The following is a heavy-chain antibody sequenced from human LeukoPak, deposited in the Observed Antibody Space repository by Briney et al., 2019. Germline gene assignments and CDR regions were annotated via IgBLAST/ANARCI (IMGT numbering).Heavy chain of an antibody. Sequence: GGSLRLSCAASGFTFSSYWMSWVRQAPGKGLEWVANIKQDGSEKYYVDSVEGRFTISRDNAKNSLYLQMNSLRAEDTAVYYCARVSPNTVTTLQYFDYWGQGTLVTVSS. J-gene: IGHJ4*02. CDR3: ARVSPNTVTTLQYFDY. CDR2: IKQDGSEK. CDR1: GFTFSSYW. V-gene: IGHV3-7*01. D-gene: IGHD4-17*01.